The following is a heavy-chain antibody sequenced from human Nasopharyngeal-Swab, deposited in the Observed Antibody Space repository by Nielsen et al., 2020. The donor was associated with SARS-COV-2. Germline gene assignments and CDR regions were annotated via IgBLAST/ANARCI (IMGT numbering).Heavy chain of an antibody. CDR1: GFTFGDSA. CDR2: IRSEANGGTA. Sequence: GGSLRLSCTTSGFTFGDSAMSWVRQAPGKGLEWVGFIRSEANGGTAEYAVSVEGRFSISRDDSKSIAYLQMNSLKTEDTAVYYCTGYSTIFYWGQGTLVTVSS. J-gene: IGHJ4*02. V-gene: IGHV3-49*04. CDR3: TGYSTIFY. D-gene: IGHD2-2*01.